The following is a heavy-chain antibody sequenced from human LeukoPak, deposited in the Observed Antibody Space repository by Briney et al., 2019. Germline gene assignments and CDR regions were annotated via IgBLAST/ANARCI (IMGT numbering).Heavy chain of an antibody. V-gene: IGHV4-59*01. Sequence: SETLSLTCTVSGDSIRTYYWTWLRQPPGKGLEWLGYIFYTGTTNYKPSLKSRVTISVDLPKNQFSLRLTSLTAADTAVYFCARMNYSGSYYFDFWGQGTLVTVSS. CDR1: GDSIRTYY. J-gene: IGHJ4*02. CDR3: ARMNYSGSYYFDF. D-gene: IGHD3-10*01. CDR2: IFYTGTT.